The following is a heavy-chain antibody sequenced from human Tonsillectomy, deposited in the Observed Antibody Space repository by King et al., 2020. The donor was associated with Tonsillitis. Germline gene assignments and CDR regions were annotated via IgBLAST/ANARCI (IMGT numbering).Heavy chain of an antibody. CDR1: GFTFSRYG. J-gene: IGHJ6*02. D-gene: IGHD5-12*01. Sequence: QLVQSGGGVVQPGRSLRLSCAASGFTFSRYGMHWVRQAPGKGLEWVAAISNDGSNKYYADSVKGRFTISRDNSKNTLYLQMSSLRADDTAVYYCVGWLDYDFGLDVWGHGTTVTVSS. CDR3: VGWLDYDFGLDV. CDR2: ISNDGSNK. V-gene: IGHV3-30-3*01.